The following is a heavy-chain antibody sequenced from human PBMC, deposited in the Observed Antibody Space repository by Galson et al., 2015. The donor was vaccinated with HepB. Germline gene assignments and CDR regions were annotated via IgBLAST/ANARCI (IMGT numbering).Heavy chain of an antibody. Sequence: SLRLSCAASGFTFSSYSMNWVRQAPGKGLEWVSYISSSSSTIYYADSVKGRFTISRDNAKNSLYLQMNSLRDEDTAVYYCASHYGDYVWYYYGMDVWGQGTMVTVSS. V-gene: IGHV3-48*02. CDR3: ASHYGDYVWYYYGMDV. J-gene: IGHJ6*02. D-gene: IGHD4-17*01. CDR2: ISSSSSTI. CDR1: GFTFSSYS.